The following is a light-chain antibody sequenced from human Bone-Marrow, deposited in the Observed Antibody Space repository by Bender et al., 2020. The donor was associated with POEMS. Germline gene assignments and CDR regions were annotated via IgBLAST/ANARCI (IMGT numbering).Light chain of an antibody. CDR1: SSDVGGYNY. CDR3: CSYAGSRTYV. CDR2: AGS. J-gene: IGLJ1*01. Sequence: HSALTQPASVSVSPGQSIAISCTGTSSDVGGYNYVSWYQQHPDRAPQLIIYAGSKRPSGVSNRFSGSKSGNAASLTISGLQAEDESDYYCCSYAGSRTYVFGTGTKVTVL. V-gene: IGLV2-23*01.